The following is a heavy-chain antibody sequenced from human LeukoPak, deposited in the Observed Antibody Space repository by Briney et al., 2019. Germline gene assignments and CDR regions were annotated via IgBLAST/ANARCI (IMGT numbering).Heavy chain of an antibody. CDR3: ARDLDWLLYDF. D-gene: IGHD3-9*01. J-gene: IGHJ4*02. CDR2: ISGSGGST. V-gene: IGHV3-23*01. Sequence: PGGSLRLSCAASGFTFSSYGMSWVRQAPGKGLEWVSAISGSGGSTYYADSVKGRFTISRDNAKNTLYLQMNSLRAEDTAVYYCARDLDWLLYDFWGQGTLVTVSS. CDR1: GFTFSSYG.